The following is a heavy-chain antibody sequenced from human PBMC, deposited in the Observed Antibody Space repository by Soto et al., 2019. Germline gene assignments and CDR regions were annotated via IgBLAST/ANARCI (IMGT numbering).Heavy chain of an antibody. CDR1: GGSFSGYY. Sequence: QVQLQQWGAGLLKPSETLSLTCAVYGGSFSGYYWSWIRQPPGKGLEWIGEINHSGSTNYNPSLKGRVTISVDTSKNQFSLKLSSVTAADTAVYYCARGPTFGGVIVTLFDYWGQGTLVTVSS. CDR2: INHSGST. D-gene: IGHD3-16*02. CDR3: ARGPTFGGVIVTLFDY. J-gene: IGHJ4*02. V-gene: IGHV4-34*01.